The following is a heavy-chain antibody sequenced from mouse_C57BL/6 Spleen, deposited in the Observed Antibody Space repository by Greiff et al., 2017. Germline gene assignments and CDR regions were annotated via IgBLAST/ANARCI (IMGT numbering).Heavy chain of an antibody. Sequence: QVQLQQPGAELVKPGASVKVSCKASGYTFTSYWMHWVKQRPGQGLEWIGRIHPSDSDTNYNQKFKGKATLTVAKSSSTAYMQLSSLTSEDSAVYYCAMGIYYYGSSYFDVWGTGTTVTVSS. CDR1: GYTFTSYW. D-gene: IGHD1-1*01. CDR2: IHPSDSDT. J-gene: IGHJ1*03. V-gene: IGHV1-74*01. CDR3: AMGIYYYGSSYFDV.